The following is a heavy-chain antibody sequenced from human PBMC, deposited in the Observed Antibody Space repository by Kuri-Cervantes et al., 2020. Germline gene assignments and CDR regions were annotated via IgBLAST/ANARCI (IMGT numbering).Heavy chain of an antibody. CDR1: GFTFSSYW. CDR2: INSDGSST. CDR3: AKDPVKQLYAWGGFDY. D-gene: IGHD5-18*01. V-gene: IGHV3-74*01. Sequence: ETLSLTCAASGFTFSSYWMHWVRQAPGKGLVWVSRINSDGSSTSYADSVKGRFTISRDNAKNTLYLQMNSLRAEDTAVYYCAKDPVKQLYAWGGFDYWGQGTLVTVSS. J-gene: IGHJ4*02.